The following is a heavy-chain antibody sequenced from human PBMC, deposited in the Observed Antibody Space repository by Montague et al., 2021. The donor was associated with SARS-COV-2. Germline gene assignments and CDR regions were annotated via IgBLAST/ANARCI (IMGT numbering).Heavy chain of an antibody. CDR2: IYYSGST. CDR1: GGSISSGGYY. D-gene: IGHD3-3*01. Sequence: TLSLTCTVSGGSISSGGYYWSWIRQHPGKGLVWIGYIYYSGSTYYNPSLKSRVTISVDTSKNQLSLKLSSVTAADTTVYYCARANGRIPIFGVVIILELDNWGQGTRITVSS. J-gene: IGHJ4*02. V-gene: IGHV4-31*03. CDR3: ARANGRIPIFGVVIILELDN.